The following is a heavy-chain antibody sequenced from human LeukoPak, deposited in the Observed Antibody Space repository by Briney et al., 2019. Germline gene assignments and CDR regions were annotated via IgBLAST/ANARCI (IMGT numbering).Heavy chain of an antibody. CDR2: IYYSGNA. CDR1: GGSISSSSYY. V-gene: IGHV4-39*02. J-gene: IGHJ5*02. Sequence: SETLSLTCTVSGGSISSSSYYWGWIRQPPGKGLEWIGSIYYSGNAYYNPSLKSRVTISIDTSKNQFSLKLSSVTAADTAVYYCARDRGGWNWFDPWGQGTLVIVSS. CDR3: ARDRGGWNWFDP. D-gene: IGHD2-15*01.